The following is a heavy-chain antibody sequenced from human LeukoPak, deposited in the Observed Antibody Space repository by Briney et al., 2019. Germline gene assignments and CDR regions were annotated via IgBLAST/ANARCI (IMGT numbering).Heavy chain of an antibody. CDR1: GGTFSSYA. V-gene: IGHV1-69*05. J-gene: IGHJ4*02. CDR3: ARSGYSSSWYQSPFDY. CDR2: IIPIFGTA. Sequence: GSSVKVSCKASGGTFSSYAIRWVRQAPGQGLEWMGGIIPIFGTANYAQKFQGRVTTTTEESTSTAYMELSSLRSEDTAVYYCARSGYSSSWYQSPFDYWGQGTLVTVSS. D-gene: IGHD6-13*01.